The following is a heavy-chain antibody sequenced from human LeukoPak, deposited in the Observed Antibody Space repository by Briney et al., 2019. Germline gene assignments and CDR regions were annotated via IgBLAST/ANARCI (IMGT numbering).Heavy chain of an antibody. Sequence: SETLSLTCTVSGGSISSSSYYWGWIRQPPGKGLEWIGSIYHSGSTNYNPSLKSRVTISVDTSKNQFSLKLSSVTAADTAVYYCARGDMVRGVYYYYYMDVWGKGTTVTVSS. CDR2: IYHSGST. J-gene: IGHJ6*03. CDR3: ARGDMVRGVYYYYYMDV. CDR1: GGSISSSSYY. V-gene: IGHV4-39*07. D-gene: IGHD3-10*01.